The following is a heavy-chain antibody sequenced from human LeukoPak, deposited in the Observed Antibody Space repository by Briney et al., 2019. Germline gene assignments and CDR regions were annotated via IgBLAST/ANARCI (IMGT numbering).Heavy chain of an antibody. CDR2: IYYSGST. CDR3: ASVPPTEFDY. J-gene: IGHJ4*02. V-gene: IGHV4-30-4*08. CDR1: GGSLSSGDYY. Sequence: SETLSLTCTVSGGSLSSGDYYWSWIRQPPGKGLEWIGYIYYSGSTYYNPSLKSRVTISVGTSKNQFSLKLSSVTAADTAVYYCASVPPTEFDYWGQGTLVTVSS.